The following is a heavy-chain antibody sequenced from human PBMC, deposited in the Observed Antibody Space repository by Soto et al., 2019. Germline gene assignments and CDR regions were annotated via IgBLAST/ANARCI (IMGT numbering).Heavy chain of an antibody. CDR1: GGSFSGYY. CDR3: ARLLGYCSSTCCAAWGYNYYYGMDV. CDR2: INHSGST. D-gene: IGHD2-2*01. Sequence: SETLSLTCAVYGGSFSGYYWSWIRQPPGKGLEWIGEINHSGSTNYSPSLKSRVTISVDTSKNQFSLKLSSVTAADTAVYYCARLLGYCSSTCCAAWGYNYYYGMDVWGQGTTVTVSS. V-gene: IGHV4-34*01. J-gene: IGHJ6*02.